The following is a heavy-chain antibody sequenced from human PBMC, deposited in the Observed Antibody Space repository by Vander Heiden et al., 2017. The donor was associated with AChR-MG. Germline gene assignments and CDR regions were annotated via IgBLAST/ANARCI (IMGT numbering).Heavy chain of an antibody. CDR1: GFTFSSYS. J-gene: IGHJ4*02. D-gene: IGHD3-16*02. V-gene: IGHV3-21*01. Sequence: EVQLVESGGGLVKPGGSLRLSCAASGFTFSSYSMNWVRQAPGKGLEWVSSISSSSSYIYYADSVKGRFTISRDNAKNSLYLQMNSLRAEDTAVYYCARDPAYYDYVWGSYRSVSGYWGQGTLVTVSS. CDR2: ISSSSSYI. CDR3: ARDPAYYDYVWGSYRSVSGY.